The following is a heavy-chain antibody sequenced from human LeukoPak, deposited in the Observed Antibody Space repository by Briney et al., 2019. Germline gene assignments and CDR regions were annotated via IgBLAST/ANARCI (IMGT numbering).Heavy chain of an antibody. V-gene: IGHV4-59*01. CDR1: GGFLRNYY. D-gene: IGHD5-24*01. CDR2: MYYSGTT. CDR3: ARGGQGWPYNWFDP. Sequence: SETLSLTCTVSGGFLRNYYWSWIRQPPGKGLEWIGYMYYSGTTNHNPSLKSRVTISVDTSKNQFSLKLSSVTAADAAVYYCARGGQGWPYNWFDPWGQGTLVTVSS. J-gene: IGHJ5*02.